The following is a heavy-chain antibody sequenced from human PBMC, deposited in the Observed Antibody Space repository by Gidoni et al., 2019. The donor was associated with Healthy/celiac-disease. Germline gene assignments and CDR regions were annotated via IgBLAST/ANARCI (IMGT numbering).Heavy chain of an antibody. CDR1: GGSISSSY. CDR2: IYYSGRT. CDR3: ARDQVGVAMDV. V-gene: IGHV4-59*01. Sequence: QVQLQESGPGLVKPSETLSLTCTVSGGSISSSYWSWIRQPPGKGLEWIVFIYYSGRTNYTPSLKSRVTISVDTSKNQFSLKLSSVTAADTAVYYCARDQVGVAMDVWGQGTTVTVSS. J-gene: IGHJ6*02. D-gene: IGHD2-15*01.